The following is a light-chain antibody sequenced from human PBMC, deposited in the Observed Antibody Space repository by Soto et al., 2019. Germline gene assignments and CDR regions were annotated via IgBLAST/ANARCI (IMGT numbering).Light chain of an antibody. CDR2: KAS. CDR3: QQYNSYSLT. J-gene: IGKJ1*01. Sequence: DIQMTQSPSILSASVGDSVTITCRASQSISGWLAWYQQKPGKAPKLLISKASTLESGVPSRFSGSGSGTEFTLTISSLQPDDFASYYGQQYNSYSLTVGQGTKVEI. V-gene: IGKV1-5*03. CDR1: QSISGW.